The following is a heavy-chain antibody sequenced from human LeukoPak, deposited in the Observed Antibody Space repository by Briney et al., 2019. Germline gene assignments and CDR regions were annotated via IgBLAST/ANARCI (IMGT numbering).Heavy chain of an antibody. Sequence: ASVKVSCKASGYTFTGYYLHWVRQAPGQGLEWVGWINPYSGATNYAQKFQGRVTVTRDTSINTAYMELSRLRSDDTAVYYCARDPSNTSGRYIYFDYWGQGSLVTVSS. J-gene: IGHJ4*02. CDR2: INPYSGAT. V-gene: IGHV1-2*02. D-gene: IGHD6-19*01. CDR3: ARDPSNTSGRYIYFDY. CDR1: GYTFTGYY.